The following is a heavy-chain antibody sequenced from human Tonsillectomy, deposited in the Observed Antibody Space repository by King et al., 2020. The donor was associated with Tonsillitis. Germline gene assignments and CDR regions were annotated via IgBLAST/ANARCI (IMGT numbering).Heavy chain of an antibody. CDR1: GFTFSSYD. J-gene: IGHJ4*02. V-gene: IGHV3-13*01. D-gene: IGHD6-13*01. CDR2: IGTAGDT. CDR3: ASGRYSSTWQLQYYFDY. Sequence: VQLVESGGGLVQPGGSLRLSCAASGFTFSSYDMHWVRQSTGKGLEWVSAIGTAGDTYYPGSVKGRFTISRENAKNSLYLQINSLRAGDTALYYCASGRYSSTWQLQYYFDYWGQGTLVTVSS.